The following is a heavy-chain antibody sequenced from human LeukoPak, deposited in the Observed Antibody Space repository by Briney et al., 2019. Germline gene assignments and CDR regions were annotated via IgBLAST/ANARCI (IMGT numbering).Heavy chain of an antibody. J-gene: IGHJ4*02. CDR3: TTVWLEVGATILY. CDR2: IKSKTDGGTT. CDR1: GFTFSSYV. Sequence: PGGSLRLSCAASGFTFSSYVMSWVRQAPGKGLEWVGRIKSKTDGGTTDYAAPVKGRFTISRDDSKNTLYLQMNSLKTEDTAVYYCTTVWLEVGATILYWGQGTLVTVSS. V-gene: IGHV3-15*01. D-gene: IGHD1-26*01.